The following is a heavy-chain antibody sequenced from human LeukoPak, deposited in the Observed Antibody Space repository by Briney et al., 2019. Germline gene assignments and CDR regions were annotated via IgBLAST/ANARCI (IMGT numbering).Heavy chain of an antibody. V-gene: IGHV1-46*01. J-gene: IGHJ4*02. CDR1: GYTFTTYY. Sequence: ASVNVSCTASGYTFTTYYMHWVRQAPGQGLEWMGIINPNGGSTSYAQKFQGRVTMTRDMSTSTVYMELSSLRSEDTAVYYCTRGARRSASGDYFDYWGQGTLVTVSS. CDR3: TRGARRSASGDYFDY. D-gene: IGHD6-25*01. CDR2: INPNGGST.